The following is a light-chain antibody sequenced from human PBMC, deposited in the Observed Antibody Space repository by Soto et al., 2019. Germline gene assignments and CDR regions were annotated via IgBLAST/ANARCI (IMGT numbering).Light chain of an antibody. J-gene: IGLJ1*01. CDR2: EVT. Sequence: QSLITHPASLSGSPGQSVTISCTGTSSDVGGYDYVSWYQQHPGKAPKFMIYEVTNRPSGVSHRFSGSKSGNTASLTISGLQAEDEADYYCSSYTTTSTYVFGTGTKVTVL. CDR3: SSYTTTSTYV. V-gene: IGLV2-14*01. CDR1: SSDVGGYDY.